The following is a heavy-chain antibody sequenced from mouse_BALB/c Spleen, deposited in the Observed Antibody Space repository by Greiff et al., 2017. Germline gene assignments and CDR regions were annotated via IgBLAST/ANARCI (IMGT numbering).Heavy chain of an antibody. J-gene: IGHJ3*01. Sequence: EVNVVESGGGLVQPGGSLKLSCAASGFTFSSYGMSWVRQTPDKRLELVATINSNGGSTYYPDSVKGRFTISRDNAKNTLYLQMSSLKSEDTAMYYCARDDWFAYWGQGTLVTVSA. CDR2: INSNGGST. CDR1: GFTFSSYG. V-gene: IGHV5-6-3*01. CDR3: ARDDWFAY.